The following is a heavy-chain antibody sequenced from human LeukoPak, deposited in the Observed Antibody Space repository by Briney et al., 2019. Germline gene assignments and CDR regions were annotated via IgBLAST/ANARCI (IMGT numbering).Heavy chain of an antibody. Sequence: PGGSLRLSCAASGFTFSDYNMNWVRQAPGKGLEWVSSISSSGTYIYYADSVKGRFTISRDNAKKSLYLQMNSLRAEDTALYYCARNVYGDLYFDYWGQGTLVTLSS. V-gene: IGHV3-21*01. J-gene: IGHJ4*02. CDR3: ARNVYGDLYFDY. D-gene: IGHD4-17*01. CDR2: ISSSGTYI. CDR1: GFTFSDYN.